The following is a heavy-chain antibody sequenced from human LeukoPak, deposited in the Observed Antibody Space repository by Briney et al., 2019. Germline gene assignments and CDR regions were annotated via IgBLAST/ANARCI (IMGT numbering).Heavy chain of an antibody. CDR2: VSLSGST. D-gene: IGHD6-19*01. CDR3: TRDVMSAVAGPTFDY. V-gene: IGHV4-61*02. J-gene: IGHJ4*02. Sequence: PSETLSLTCTVSGVSISSGHYYWTWIRQPAGKGLEWLGRVSLSGSTSYDPSLKSRISISVDASKYQFSLTLSSVTAADTAVYYRTRDVMSAVAGPTFDYWGQGTLVTVSS. CDR1: GVSISSGHYY.